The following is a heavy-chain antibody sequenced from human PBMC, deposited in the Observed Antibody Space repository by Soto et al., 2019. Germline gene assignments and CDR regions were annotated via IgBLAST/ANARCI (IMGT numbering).Heavy chain of an antibody. V-gene: IGHV1-69*02. Sequence: QVQLVQSGAEVKRPGSSVKVSCKASGDTFTFNSINWVRQAPGLGLEWMGRVNPILRMSNYAQRFQGRVTMTADKSTSTAYMELSSLRSEDTAIYYCASSYGSGYRAFDFWGQGALVTVSS. CDR1: GDTFTFNS. J-gene: IGHJ4*02. CDR3: ASSYGSGYRAFDF. D-gene: IGHD3-10*01. CDR2: VNPILRMS.